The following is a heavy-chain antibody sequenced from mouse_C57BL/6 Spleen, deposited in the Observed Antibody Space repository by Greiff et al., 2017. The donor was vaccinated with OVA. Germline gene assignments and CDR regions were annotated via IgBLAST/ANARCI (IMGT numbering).Heavy chain of an antibody. V-gene: IGHV1-20*01. D-gene: IGHD1-1*01. J-gene: IGHJ2*01. CDR3: ARTRITTVVHFDY. CDR2: LNPYNGDT. Sequence: VQLQQSGPELVKPGDSVKISCKASGYSFTGYFMNWVMQSHGTSLEWIGRLNPYNGDTFYNQKFKGKATLTVDKSTSTAHMELRSLTSEDSAVDYCARTRITTVVHFDYWGQGTTLTVSS. CDR1: GYSFTGYF.